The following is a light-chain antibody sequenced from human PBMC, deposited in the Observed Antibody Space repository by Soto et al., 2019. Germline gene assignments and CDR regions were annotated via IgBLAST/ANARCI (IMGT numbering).Light chain of an antibody. CDR1: QSVLYSSNTKNY. J-gene: IGKJ1*01. CDR2: WAS. CDR3: QQYYSTPWT. V-gene: IGKV4-1*01. Sequence: DIVMTQSPDSLAVSLGERATINCKSSQSVLYSSNTKNYLALYQQKPGQPPKLLIYWASTRESVVPDRFSGSGYRTDCTLTLSRLQAEDVAVYYCQQYYSTPWTFGQGTKVEIK.